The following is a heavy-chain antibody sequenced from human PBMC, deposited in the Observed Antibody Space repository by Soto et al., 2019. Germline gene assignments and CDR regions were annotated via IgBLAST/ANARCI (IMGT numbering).Heavy chain of an antibody. V-gene: IGHV3-30*02. Sequence: SVKGRFTISRDNSKNTLYLQMNSLRAEDTAVYYCAKAQLMSGYDGFDIWGQGTMVTVSP. D-gene: IGHD6-25*01. CDR3: AKAQLMSGYDGFDI. J-gene: IGHJ3*02.